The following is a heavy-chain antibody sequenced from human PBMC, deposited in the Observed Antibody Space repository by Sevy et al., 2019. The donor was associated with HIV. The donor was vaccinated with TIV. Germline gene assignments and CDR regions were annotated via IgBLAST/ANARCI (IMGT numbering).Heavy chain of an antibody. CDR2: ISGSGGYT. CDR3: TNRGVVIITGFEF. V-gene: IGHV3-23*01. CDR1: GVTFNSNA. J-gene: IGHJ4*02. Sequence: GGSLRLSCAASGVTFNSNAMSWVRQAPGKGLEWVSTISGSGGYTYYADSVKGRFTISRDNSRNTVYLEMNSLRAEETAVYYCTNRGVVIITGFEFWGQGTLVTVSS. D-gene: IGHD1-20*01.